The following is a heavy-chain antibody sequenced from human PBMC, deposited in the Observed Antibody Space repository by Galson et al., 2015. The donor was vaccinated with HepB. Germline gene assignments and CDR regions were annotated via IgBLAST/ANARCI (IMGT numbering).Heavy chain of an antibody. Sequence: SLRLSCAASGFTFSSYGMHWVRQAPGKGLEWVAVIPYDAGNKYYADSVKGRFTISRDNSKNTLYLQMSSLRAEGTAVYYCAKDQPGGSTYYFDYWGQGTLVTVSS. V-gene: IGHV3-30*18. D-gene: IGHD2-8*02. CDR3: AKDQPGGSTYYFDY. CDR2: IPYDAGNK. CDR1: GFTFSSYG. J-gene: IGHJ4*02.